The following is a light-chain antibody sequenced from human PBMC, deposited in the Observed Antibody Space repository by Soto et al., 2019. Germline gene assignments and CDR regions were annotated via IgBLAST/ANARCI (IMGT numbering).Light chain of an antibody. Sequence: QSALTQPPSASGSPGQSVTVSCTGTSSDVGGYNYVSWYQQHPGKAPKLMIYEVSQRPSGVPDRFSGSKSGNTASLTVSGLQADDEADYYCSSFADSNGVFGGGTKLTVL. V-gene: IGLV2-8*01. CDR3: SSFADSNGV. CDR1: SSDVGGYNY. J-gene: IGLJ3*02. CDR2: EVS.